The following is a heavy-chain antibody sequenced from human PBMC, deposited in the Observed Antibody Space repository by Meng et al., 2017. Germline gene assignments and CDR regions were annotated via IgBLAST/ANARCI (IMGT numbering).Heavy chain of an antibody. J-gene: IGHJ4*02. V-gene: IGHV1-69*06. Sequence: QVQLVEAGAVVKKPGSSVKDSCKASGGTFSSYAISWVRQAPGQGLEWMGGIIPIFGTANYAQKFQGRVTITADKSTSTAYMELSSLRSEDTAVYYCHSGWYQAGDDYWGQGTLVTVSS. CDR1: GGTFSSYA. CDR2: IIPIFGTA. D-gene: IGHD6-19*01. CDR3: HSGWYQAGDDY.